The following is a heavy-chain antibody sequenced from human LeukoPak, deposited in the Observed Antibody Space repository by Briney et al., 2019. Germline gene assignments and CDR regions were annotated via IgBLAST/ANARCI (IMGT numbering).Heavy chain of an antibody. V-gene: IGHV3-7*03. CDR3: ARDQYDTWSRRGNFDS. D-gene: IGHD3/OR15-3a*01. CDR1: GCTFGSFA. CDR2: IKLDGSEK. J-gene: IGHJ4*02. Sequence: GGSLRLPCAASGCTFGSFAMHWVRQAPGKGLEWVANIKLDGSEKNYVDSVKGRFTISRDNTKNSLYLQMNSLRAEDTAVFYCARDQYDTWSRRGNFDSWGQGTLVIVSS.